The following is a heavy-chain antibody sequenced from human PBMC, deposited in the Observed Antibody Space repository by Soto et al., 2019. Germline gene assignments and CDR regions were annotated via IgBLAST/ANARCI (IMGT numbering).Heavy chain of an antibody. D-gene: IGHD6-19*01. Sequence: QVQLVQSGAEVKKPGASVKVSCKTSGYTFIHYGIHWVRQAPGQRLEWMGWINCGSGETKYSQKLQGRVTVNTDTSASTAYMGLSSLRSEDTAVYYCARSGYSSGWYHWYFDFWGRGTLITVSS. CDR2: INCGSGET. CDR1: GYTFIHYG. V-gene: IGHV1-3*01. CDR3: ARSGYSSGWYHWYFDF. J-gene: IGHJ2*01.